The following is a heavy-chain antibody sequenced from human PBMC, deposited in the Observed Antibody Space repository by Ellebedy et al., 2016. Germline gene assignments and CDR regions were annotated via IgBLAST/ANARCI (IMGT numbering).Heavy chain of an antibody. D-gene: IGHD6-13*01. J-gene: IGHJ4*02. Sequence: GESLKISXAASGFTFSSYAMSWVRQAPGKGLEWVSAISGSGGSTYYADSVKGRFTISRDNSKNTLYLQMNSLRAEDTAVYYCARDSRIAAPDHYFDDWGQGTLVTVSS. CDR2: ISGSGGST. CDR3: ARDSRIAAPDHYFDD. V-gene: IGHV3-23*01. CDR1: GFTFSSYA.